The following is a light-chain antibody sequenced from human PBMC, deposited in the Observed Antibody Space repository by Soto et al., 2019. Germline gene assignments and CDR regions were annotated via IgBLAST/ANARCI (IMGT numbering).Light chain of an antibody. CDR1: QSISAY. Sequence: DIQMTQSPSSLSASVGDRVTITCRASQSISAYLHWYQQKPGKAPKVLIYGASKLLSGVPSRFSGSGSGTVFTLTISTLQPEDFATYYCQQSYSTPRTFGQGTKLEIK. J-gene: IGKJ2*01. CDR2: GAS. CDR3: QQSYSTPRT. V-gene: IGKV1-39*01.